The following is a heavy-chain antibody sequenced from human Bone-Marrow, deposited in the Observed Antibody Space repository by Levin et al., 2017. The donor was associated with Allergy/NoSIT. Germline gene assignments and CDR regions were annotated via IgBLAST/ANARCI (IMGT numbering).Heavy chain of an antibody. CDR3: ARAGPGSGTYPTIFFQD. D-gene: IGHD3-10*01. CDR2: MNTDGSKT. CDR1: RFTLSNSW. V-gene: IGHV3-74*01. J-gene: IGHJ1*01. Sequence: GGSLRLSCAASRFTLSNSWMHWVRQAPGKGPVWVSRMNTDGSKTIYADSVKGRFTISKDNAKNTLYLQMNSLRVEDTAVYYCARAGPGSGTYPTIFFQDWGQGTLVTVSS.